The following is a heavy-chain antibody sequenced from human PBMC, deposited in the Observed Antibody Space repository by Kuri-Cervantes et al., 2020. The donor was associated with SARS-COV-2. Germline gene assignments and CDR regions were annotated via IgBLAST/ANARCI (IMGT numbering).Heavy chain of an antibody. CDR2: VNHNGGA. V-gene: IGHV4-34*01. CDR1: GGSLSGSY. D-gene: IGHD4-23*01. Sequence: GSLRLSCAVYGGSLSGSYWSWIRQSPGKRLEWIGEVNHNGGANYNPSLTSRVTISVDPSKAQFSLNLSSVTAADTAVYYCARPGGFLDVWGKGTTVTVSS. CDR3: ARPGGFLDV. J-gene: IGHJ6*04.